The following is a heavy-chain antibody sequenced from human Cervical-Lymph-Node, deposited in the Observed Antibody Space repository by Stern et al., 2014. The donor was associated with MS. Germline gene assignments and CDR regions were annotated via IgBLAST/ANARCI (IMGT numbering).Heavy chain of an antibody. J-gene: IGHJ4*02. CDR2: VYPVNSDS. CDR1: GYSFTLYW. Sequence: EVQLVQSGAEMKKPGESLKISCKGSGYSFTLYWIGWVRQMPGKGLEWMGYVYPVNSDSSYSPSYQGQVTNSADRSISTAYLQWSSLKASDTAMYYCAALVRGSYFYWGQGTLVTVSP. D-gene: IGHD1-26*01. CDR3: AALVRGSYFY. V-gene: IGHV5-51*01.